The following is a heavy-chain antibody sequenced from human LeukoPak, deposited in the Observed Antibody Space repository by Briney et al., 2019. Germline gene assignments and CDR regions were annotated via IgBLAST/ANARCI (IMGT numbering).Heavy chain of an antibody. Sequence: PGGSLRLSCSASGFTFSSYAMHWVRQAPGKGLEYVSAISSNGGSTYYADSVKGRFTISRDNSKNTLYLQMSSLRAEDTAVYYCMKGTGTKYYYYGMDVWGQGTTVTVSS. V-gene: IGHV3-64D*06. CDR3: MKGTGTKYYYYGMDV. J-gene: IGHJ6*02. CDR1: GFTFSSYA. D-gene: IGHD3/OR15-3a*01. CDR2: ISSNGGST.